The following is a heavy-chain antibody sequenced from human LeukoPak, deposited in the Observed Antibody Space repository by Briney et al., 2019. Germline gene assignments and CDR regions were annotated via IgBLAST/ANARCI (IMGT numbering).Heavy chain of an antibody. V-gene: IGHV3-66*01. J-gene: IGHJ6*03. CDR1: GFRVRDNH. D-gene: IGHD3-3*01. Sequence: GGSLRLSCAAAGFRVRDNHMYWVRQAPGEGLEWVSVIYNGDGTGYADSVKGRFTISRDNSQNTVSLQVNNLRIEDTALYYCAKTSLSDASGHYYYMDVWGKGTTVTVSS. CDR3: AKTSLSDASGHYYYMDV. CDR2: IYNGDGT.